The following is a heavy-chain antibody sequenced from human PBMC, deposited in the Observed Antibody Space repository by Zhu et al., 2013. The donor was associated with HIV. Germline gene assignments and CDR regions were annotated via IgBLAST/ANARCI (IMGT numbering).Heavy chain of an antibody. CDR2: IIPIFGTA. D-gene: IGHD3-22*01. J-gene: IGHJ4*02. CDR1: GGTFSSYA. Sequence: QVQLVQSGAEVKKPGSSVKVSCKASGGTFSSYAISWVRQAPGQGLEWMGGIIPIFGTANYAQKFQGRVTITADESTSTAYMELSSLRSEDTAVYYCARDSGYYYDRQGYSKFDYWGQGTLVTVSS. CDR3: ARDSGYYYDRQGYSKFDY. V-gene: IGHV1-69*01.